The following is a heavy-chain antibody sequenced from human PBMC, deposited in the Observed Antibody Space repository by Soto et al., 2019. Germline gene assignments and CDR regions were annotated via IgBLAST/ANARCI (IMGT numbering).Heavy chain of an antibody. CDR1: GGTFSSYT. Sequence: SVKVSCKASGGTFSSYTISWVRQAPGQGLEGMGRIIPILGIANYAQKFQGRVTITADKSTSTAYMELSSLRSEDTAVYYCARAMVRGVIIISDYYYYGMDVWGQGTTVTVSS. CDR2: IIPILGIA. V-gene: IGHV1-69*02. D-gene: IGHD3-10*01. CDR3: ARAMVRGVIIISDYYYYGMDV. J-gene: IGHJ6*02.